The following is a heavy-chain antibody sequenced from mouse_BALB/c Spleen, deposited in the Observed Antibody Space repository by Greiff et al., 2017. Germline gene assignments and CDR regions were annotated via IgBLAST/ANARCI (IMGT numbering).Heavy chain of an antibody. CDR3: ARHPNGPWFAY. CDR1: GFTFSSYT. Sequence: EVQRVESGGGLVQPGGSLKLSCAASGFTFSSYTMSWVRQTPEKRLEWVAYISNGGGSTYYPDTVKGRFTISRDNAKNTLYLQMSSLKSEDTAMYYCARHPNGPWFAYWGQGTLVTVSA. CDR2: ISNGGGST. J-gene: IGHJ3*01. V-gene: IGHV5-12-2*01.